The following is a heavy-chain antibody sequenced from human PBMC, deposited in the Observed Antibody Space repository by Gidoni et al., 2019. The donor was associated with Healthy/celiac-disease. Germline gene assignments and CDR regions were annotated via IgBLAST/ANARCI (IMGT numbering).Heavy chain of an antibody. J-gene: IGHJ3*02. V-gene: IGHV3-23*01. CDR2: ISGSGGST. D-gene: IGHD3-3*01. Sequence: EVQLLESGGGLVQPGGSLRLSCAASGFPFRSYAMSWVRQAPGKGLEWVSAISGSGGSTYYADSVKGRFTISRDNSKNTLYLQMNSLRAEDTAVYYCAKSTIWSVFLGAFDIWGQGTMVTVSS. CDR1: GFPFRSYA. CDR3: AKSTIWSVFLGAFDI.